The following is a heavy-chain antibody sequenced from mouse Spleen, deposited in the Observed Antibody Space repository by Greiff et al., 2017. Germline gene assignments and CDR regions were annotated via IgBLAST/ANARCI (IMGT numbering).Heavy chain of an antibody. Sequence: EVRLVESGGGLVKPGGSLKLSCAASGFTFSSYGMSWVRQTPEKRLEWVATISGGGSYTYYPDSVKGRFTISRDNAKNNLYLQMSSLRSEDTALYYCARRGMITDAMDYWGQGTSVTVSS. CDR2: ISGGGSYT. J-gene: IGHJ4*01. CDR1: GFTFSSYG. CDR3: ARRGMITDAMDY. V-gene: IGHV5-9-2*01. D-gene: IGHD2-4*01.